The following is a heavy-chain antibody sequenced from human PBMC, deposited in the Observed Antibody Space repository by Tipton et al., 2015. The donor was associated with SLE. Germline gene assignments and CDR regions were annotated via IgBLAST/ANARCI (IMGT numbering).Heavy chain of an antibody. V-gene: IGHV1-18*01. CDR1: GYTFSRSG. CDR3: ARSIVATTYFDY. Sequence: QSGAEVKKPGASVKVSCKASGYTFSRSGISWVRQAPGQGLEWMGWISPYNGNTNYAQKLQGRVTMTTDTYTSTAYMELTSLASDDTAVYYCARSIVATTYFDYWGQGSLVSVSS. CDR2: ISPYNGNT. D-gene: IGHD1-26*01. J-gene: IGHJ4*02.